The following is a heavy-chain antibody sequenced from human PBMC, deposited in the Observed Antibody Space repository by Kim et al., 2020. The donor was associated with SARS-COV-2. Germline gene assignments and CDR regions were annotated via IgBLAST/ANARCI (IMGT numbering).Heavy chain of an antibody. J-gene: IGHJ4*02. Sequence: GGSLRLSCAASGFTFSSYAMHWVRQAPGKGLEWVAVISYDGSNKYYADSVKGRFTISRDNSKNTLYLQMNSLRAEDTAVYYCARVAVVDVFDYWGQGTLVTVSS. V-gene: IGHV3-30*04. D-gene: IGHD3-22*01. CDR3: ARVAVVDVFDY. CDR1: GFTFSSYA. CDR2: ISYDGSNK.